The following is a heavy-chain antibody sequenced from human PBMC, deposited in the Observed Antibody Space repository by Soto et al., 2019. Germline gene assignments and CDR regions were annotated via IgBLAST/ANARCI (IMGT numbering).Heavy chain of an antibody. D-gene: IGHD3-22*01. J-gene: IGHJ4*02. CDR2: ISAYNGDI. CDR1: GYTFTNYG. CDR3: ARVEDYFDSSGYTW. V-gene: IGHV1-18*04. Sequence: QVQLVQSEAEVKKPGASVKVSCKASGYTFTNYGVTWVRQAPGQGLEWMGWISAYNGDIKYAQKFQGRLILTTDTSTSTGYMELRSLGSYDTAVYYCARVEDYFDSSGYTWWGQGTLVTVSS.